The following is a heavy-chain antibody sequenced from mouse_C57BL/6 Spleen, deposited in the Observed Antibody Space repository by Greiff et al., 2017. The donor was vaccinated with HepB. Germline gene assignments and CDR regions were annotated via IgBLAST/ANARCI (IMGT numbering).Heavy chain of an antibody. D-gene: IGHD4-1*01. CDR2: IDPSDSYT. CDR3: ARWGANWGYFDY. V-gene: IGHV1-69*01. Sequence: QVQLQQPGAELVMPGASVKLSCKASGYTFTSYWMHWVKQRPGQGLEWIGEIDPSDSYTNYNQKFKGKSTLTVDKSSSTAFMQLSSQTSEDSAVYYCARWGANWGYFDYWGQGTTLTVSS. J-gene: IGHJ2*01. CDR1: GYTFTSYW.